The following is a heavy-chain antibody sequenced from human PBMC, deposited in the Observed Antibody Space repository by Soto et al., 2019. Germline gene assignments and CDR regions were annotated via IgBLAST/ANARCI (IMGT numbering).Heavy chain of an antibody. CDR1: GFTFSSYA. CDR3: AKCSSLRYFDWLLQFDY. Sequence: PGGSLRLSCAASGFTFSSYAMSWVRQAPGKGLEWVSAISGSGGSTYYADSVKGRFTISRDNSKNTLYLQMNSLRAEDTAVYYCAKCSSLRYFDWLLQFDYWGQGTLVTVSS. CDR2: ISGSGGST. J-gene: IGHJ4*02. V-gene: IGHV3-23*01. D-gene: IGHD3-9*01.